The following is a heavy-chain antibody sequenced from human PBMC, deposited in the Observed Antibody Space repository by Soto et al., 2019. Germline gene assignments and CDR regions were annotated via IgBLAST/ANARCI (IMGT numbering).Heavy chain of an antibody. Sequence: EVQLLESGGGLVQPGGSLRLSCAASGFTLTDYAMSWVRQAPGKGLEWVSGITSSGSATYYADPVRGRFTISRDTSKNTLYLQMDSLRAEDTAVYHGEKTGYFDSGTRAFDFWGQGTMVTVSS. CDR2: ITSSGSAT. D-gene: IGHD3-10*01. CDR3: EKTGYFDSGTRAFDF. J-gene: IGHJ3*01. CDR1: GFTLTDYA. V-gene: IGHV3-23*01.